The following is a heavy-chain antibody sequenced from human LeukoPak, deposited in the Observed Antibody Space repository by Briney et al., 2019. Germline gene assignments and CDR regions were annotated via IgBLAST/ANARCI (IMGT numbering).Heavy chain of an antibody. CDR2: ISSSSSYI. CDR1: GFTFSSYS. CDR3: ARDDVLRFLEWSSYYMDV. D-gene: IGHD3-3*01. J-gene: IGHJ6*03. V-gene: IGHV3-21*01. Sequence: GGSLRLSCAASGFTFSSYSMNWVRQAPGKGLEWVSSISSSSSYIYYADSVKGRFTISRDNAKNSLYLQMNSLRAEDTAVYYCARDDVLRFLEWSSYYMDVWGKGTTVTVSS.